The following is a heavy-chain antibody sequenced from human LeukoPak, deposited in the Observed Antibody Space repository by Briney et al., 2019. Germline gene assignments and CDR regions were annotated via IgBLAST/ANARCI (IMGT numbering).Heavy chain of an antibody. CDR3: SRESSQSHASDI. D-gene: IGHD6-19*01. V-gene: IGHV3-53*01. CDR1: GFAVNTYY. CDR2: INTGGST. Sequence: GGSLRLSCAASGFAVNTYYMSWIRQAPGKGLEWLSMINTGGSTRYADSVKGRFTISRDNSKNTVYLQMNSLRADDTALYYCSRESSQSHASDIWGQGTMVTVSS. J-gene: IGHJ3*02.